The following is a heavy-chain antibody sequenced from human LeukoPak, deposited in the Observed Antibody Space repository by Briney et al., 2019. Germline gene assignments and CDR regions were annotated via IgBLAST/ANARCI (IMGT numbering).Heavy chain of an antibody. Sequence: GGSLRLSCSASGFTFNSYPVHWVRQAPGKGLEYVSGISRNGGSTYYADSVKGRFTISRDNSKNTLYLQMSSLRAEDTAVYYCAKRAASGKYFDHWGQGTLVTVSS. J-gene: IGHJ4*02. CDR3: AKRAASGKYFDH. CDR2: ISRNGGST. D-gene: IGHD3-10*01. CDR1: GFTFNSYP. V-gene: IGHV3-64D*06.